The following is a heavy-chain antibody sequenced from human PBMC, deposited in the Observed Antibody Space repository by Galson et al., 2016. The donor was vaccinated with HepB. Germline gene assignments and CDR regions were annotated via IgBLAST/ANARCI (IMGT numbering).Heavy chain of an antibody. CDR3: ARLTGGQYFDY. CDR1: GDSMSSPNW. V-gene: IGHV4-4*02. Sequence: SETLSLTCAVSGDSMSSPNWWSWVRQPPGKGLEWIGEIFHSGTTNYSPSLNSRVTISLDKSKNQSSLKLAYVSAADSAVYYCARLTGGQYFDYWGQGTLVTVSS. CDR2: IFHSGTT. J-gene: IGHJ4*02. D-gene: IGHD3-9*01.